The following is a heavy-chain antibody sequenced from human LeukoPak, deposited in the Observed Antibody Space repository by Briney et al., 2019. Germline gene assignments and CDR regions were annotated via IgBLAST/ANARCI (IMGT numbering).Heavy chain of an antibody. CDR3: VRTLGSYPTYYYYYYMDV. CDR2: IGTAGDT. CDR1: GFTFSSYD. J-gene: IGHJ6*03. V-gene: IGHV3-13*01. Sequence: GGSLRLSCAASGFTFSSYDMHWVRQATGKGLEWVSAIGTAGDTYYPGSVKGRFTISRENAKNSLYLQMNSLRAEDTAVYYCVRTLGSYPTYYYYYYMDVWGKGTTVTVSS. D-gene: IGHD1-26*01.